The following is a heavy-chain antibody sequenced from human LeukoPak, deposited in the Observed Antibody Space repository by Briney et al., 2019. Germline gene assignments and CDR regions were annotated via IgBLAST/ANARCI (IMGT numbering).Heavy chain of an antibody. CDR3: ATGPQMTTVVTPSY. V-gene: IGHV1-24*01. CDR2: FDPEDGET. Sequence: ASVKVSCKVSGYTLTELSMHRVRQAPGKGLEWMGGFDPEDGETIYAQKFQGRVTMTEDTSTDTAYMELSSLRSEDTAVYYCATGPQMTTVVTPSYWGQGTLVTVSS. D-gene: IGHD4-23*01. J-gene: IGHJ4*02. CDR1: GYTLTELS.